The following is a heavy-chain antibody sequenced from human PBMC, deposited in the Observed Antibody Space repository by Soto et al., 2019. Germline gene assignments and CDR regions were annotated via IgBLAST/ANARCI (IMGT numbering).Heavy chain of an antibody. CDR3: ARPPGYISDWYYFDL. CDR1: GYSFTTYG. J-gene: IGHJ4*02. Sequence: GASVKVSCKASGYSFTTYGIFWVRQAPGQGLEWMGWISPYNGKTNYAQNLQGRVSMTTDTSTTTAYMELRSLRSDDTAVYYCARPPGYISDWYYFDLWGQGTQVTVSS. D-gene: IGHD3-9*01. CDR2: ISPYNGKT. V-gene: IGHV1-18*01.